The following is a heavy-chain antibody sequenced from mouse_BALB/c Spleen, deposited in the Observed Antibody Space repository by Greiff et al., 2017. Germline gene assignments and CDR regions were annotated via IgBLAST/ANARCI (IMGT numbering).Heavy chain of an antibody. CDR1: GFTFSSYA. J-gene: IGHJ4*01. CDR3: ARLYYDVRGPAMDY. V-gene: IGHV5-6-5*01. Sequence: EVQLQESGGGLVKPGGSLKLSCAASGFTFSSYAMSWVRQTPEKRLEWVASISSGGSTYYPDSVKGRFTISRDNARNILYLQMSSLRSEDTAMYYCARLYYDVRGPAMDYWGQGTSVTVSS. D-gene: IGHD2-4*01. CDR2: ISSGGST.